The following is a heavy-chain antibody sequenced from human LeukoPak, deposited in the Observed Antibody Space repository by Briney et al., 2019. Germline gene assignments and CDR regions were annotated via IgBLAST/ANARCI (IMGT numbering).Heavy chain of an antibody. J-gene: IGHJ4*02. CDR3: ARAYSSSSYGSTVGY. Sequence: GESLKISCKGSGYSFTSYWIGWVRQMPGKGLEWMGIIYPGDSDTRYSPSFQGQVTISADKSISTAYLQWSSLKASDTAMYYCARAYSSSSYGSTVGYWGQGTLVTVSS. D-gene: IGHD6-6*01. V-gene: IGHV5-51*01. CDR1: GYSFTSYW. CDR2: IYPGDSDT.